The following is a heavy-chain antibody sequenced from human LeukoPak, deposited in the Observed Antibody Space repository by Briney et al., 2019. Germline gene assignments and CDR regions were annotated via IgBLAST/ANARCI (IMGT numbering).Heavy chain of an antibody. V-gene: IGHV4-30-2*01. Sequence: SETLSLTCTVSGGSISSGGYYWSWIRQPPGKGLEWIGYIYHSGSTYYNPSLKSRVTISVDRSKNQFSLKLSSVTAADTAVYYCARSAVRVVVPAADAFDIWGQGTMVTVSS. CDR2: IYHSGST. CDR3: ARSAVRVVVPAADAFDI. J-gene: IGHJ3*02. CDR1: GGSISSGGYY. D-gene: IGHD2-2*01.